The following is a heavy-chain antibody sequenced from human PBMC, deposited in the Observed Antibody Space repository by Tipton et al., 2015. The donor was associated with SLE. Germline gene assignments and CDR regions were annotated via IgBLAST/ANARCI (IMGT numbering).Heavy chain of an antibody. V-gene: IGHV4-59*11. D-gene: IGHD5-18*01. J-gene: IGHJ4*02. Sequence: TLSLTCTVSGGSISSHYWSWIRHPPGKGLEWIGYIYYSGSTNYNPSLKSRVTISVDTSKNQFSLKLSSVTAADTAVYYCARSPVDTAMALGYWGQGTLVTVSS. CDR2: IYYSGST. CDR1: GGSISSHY. CDR3: ARSPVDTAMALGY.